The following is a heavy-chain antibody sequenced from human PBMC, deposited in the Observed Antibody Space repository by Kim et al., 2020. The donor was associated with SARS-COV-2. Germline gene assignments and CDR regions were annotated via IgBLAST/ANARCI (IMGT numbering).Heavy chain of an antibody. D-gene: IGHD6-13*01. J-gene: IGHJ4*02. CDR1: GFTFSSDS. V-gene: IGHV3-48*02. CDR2: ISSSSSTI. CDR3: ARDGSLGSSWYRVRYFDY. Sequence: GGSLRLSCAASGFTFSSDSMNWVRQAPGKGLEWVSYISSSSSTIYYADSVKGRFTISRDNAKNSLYLQMNSLRDEDTAVYYCARDGSLGSSWYRVRYFDYWGQGTLVTVSS.